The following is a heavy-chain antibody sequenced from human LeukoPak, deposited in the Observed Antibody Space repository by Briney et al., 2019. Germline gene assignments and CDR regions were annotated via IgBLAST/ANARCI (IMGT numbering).Heavy chain of an antibody. V-gene: IGHV4-34*01. Sequence: SETLSLICAVYGGSFSGYYWSWIRQPPGKGLEWIGEINHSGSTNYNTSLTSRVTISVDTSKYHVYLKLSSVTAADTAVYYCERESLGSGSYYHGRNWYFDLWGRGTLVTVSS. CDR3: ERESLGSGSYYHGRNWYFDL. J-gene: IGHJ2*01. CDR1: GGSFSGYY. D-gene: IGHD3-10*01. CDR2: INHSGST.